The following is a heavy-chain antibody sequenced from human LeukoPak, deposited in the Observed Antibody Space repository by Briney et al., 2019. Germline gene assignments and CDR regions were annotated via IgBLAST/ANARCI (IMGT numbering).Heavy chain of an antibody. V-gene: IGHV1-8*01. J-gene: IGHJ5*02. Sequence: ASVKVSCKASGYTFTSYDINWVRQATGQGLEWMGWMNPNSSSTGYAQKFQGRVTMTRNTSISTAYMELSSLRSEDTAVYYCARESGYCSSTSCSNWFDPWGQGTLVTVSS. CDR1: GYTFTSYD. D-gene: IGHD2-2*01. CDR3: ARESGYCSSTSCSNWFDP. CDR2: MNPNSSST.